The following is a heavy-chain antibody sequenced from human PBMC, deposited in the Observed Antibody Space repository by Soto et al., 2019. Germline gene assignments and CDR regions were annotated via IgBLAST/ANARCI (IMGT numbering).Heavy chain of an antibody. CDR3: ANDAVGGYSFGIVYYSDVLDV. CDR2: ISGSADGT. Sequence: EVKLLESGGGLAQPGGSLRLSCVGSGFTFDSYAISWVRQAPGERLQWIAAISGSADGTDYAHSVRGRFTISRDNAKKTVHLQMDSLRVEDTAVYFCANDAVGGYSFGIVYYSDVLDVWGQGTLVTVS. V-gene: IGHV3-23*01. D-gene: IGHD3-10*01. CDR1: GFTFDSYA. J-gene: IGHJ3*01.